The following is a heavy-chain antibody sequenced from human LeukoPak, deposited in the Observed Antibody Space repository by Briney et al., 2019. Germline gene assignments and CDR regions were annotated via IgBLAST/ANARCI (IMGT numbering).Heavy chain of an antibody. V-gene: IGHV1-69*04. CDR2: IIPILGIA. J-gene: IGHJ4*02. CDR1: GGTFSSYA. Sequence: SVKVSCKASGGTFSSYAISWVRQAPGQGLEWMGRIIPILGIANYAQKFQGRVTITADKSTSTAYMELSSLRSEDTAVYYCARDLPSLLTAAAGNSQLDYWGQGTLVTVSS. CDR3: ARDLPSLLTAAAGNSQLDY. D-gene: IGHD6-13*01.